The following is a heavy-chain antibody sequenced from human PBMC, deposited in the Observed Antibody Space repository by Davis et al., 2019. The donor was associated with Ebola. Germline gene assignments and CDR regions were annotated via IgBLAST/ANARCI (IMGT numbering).Heavy chain of an antibody. CDR2: ISGSGGST. CDR3: ARDLAYYDILTGYQQH. Sequence: PGGSLRLSCAASGFTFSSYAMHWVRQAPGKGLEWVSAISGSGGSTYYADSMKGRFTISRDNSKNTLYLQMNSLRAEDTAVYYCARDLAYYDILTGYQQHWGQGTLVTVSS. V-gene: IGHV3-23*01. D-gene: IGHD3-9*01. CDR1: GFTFSSYA. J-gene: IGHJ4*02.